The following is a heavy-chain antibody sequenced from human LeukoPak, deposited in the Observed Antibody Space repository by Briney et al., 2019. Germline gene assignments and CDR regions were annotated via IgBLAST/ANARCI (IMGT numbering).Heavy chain of an antibody. Sequence: GGSLRLSCAASGITFSNYWMSWVRQAPGKGLEWVANIKQGGSEKYYVDSVKGRFTISRDNAKNSLYLQMNSLRAEDTAVYYCARGGRGGSGWYFDYWGQGTLVTVSS. V-gene: IGHV3-7*01. CDR3: ARGGRGGSGWYFDY. CDR2: IKQGGSEK. CDR1: GITFSNYW. D-gene: IGHD6-19*01. J-gene: IGHJ4*02.